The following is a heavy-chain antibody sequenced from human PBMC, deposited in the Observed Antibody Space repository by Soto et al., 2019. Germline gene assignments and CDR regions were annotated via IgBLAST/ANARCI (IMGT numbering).Heavy chain of an antibody. CDR1: GFTFSSYW. V-gene: IGHV3-74*01. Sequence: EVQLVESGGGLVQPGGSLRLSCTASGFTFSSYWMHWVRQAPGKGLVWVSRLNSDGSSTSYADSVKGRFTISRDDAKNTLYLQMNSMRAADTAVYYCARGVFWNGYSEISQWGQGTLVTVSS. CDR2: LNSDGSST. CDR3: ARGVFWNGYSEISQ. J-gene: IGHJ4*02. D-gene: IGHD3-3*01.